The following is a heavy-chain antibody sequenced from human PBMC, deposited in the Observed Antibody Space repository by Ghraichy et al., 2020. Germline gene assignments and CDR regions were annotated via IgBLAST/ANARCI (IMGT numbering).Heavy chain of an antibody. CDR2: IWTDGTYT. D-gene: IGHD2-21*01. Sequence: SCEASGFTFSRTAMHWVRQAPGKGLEWVAGIWTDGTYTYYLDSVKARFTISRDNSKNTVSLQMDSLRAEDTAVYYCATTPSRVVIASTRFYFDFWGQGTLVTVSS. CDR1: GFTFSRTA. J-gene: IGHJ4*02. V-gene: IGHV3-33*01. CDR3: ATTPSRVVIASTRFYFDF.